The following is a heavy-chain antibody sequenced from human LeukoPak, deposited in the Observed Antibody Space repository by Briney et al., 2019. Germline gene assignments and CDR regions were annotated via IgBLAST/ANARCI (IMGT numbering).Heavy chain of an antibody. V-gene: IGHV3-23*01. CDR1: GFTFGSYA. CDR3: AKGYYDYVWGSYYFDY. D-gene: IGHD3-16*01. Sequence: PGGSLRLSCAASGFTFGSYAMSWVRRAPGKGLEWVSAISGSGGSTYYADSVKGRFTISRDNSRDTLYLQMNSLRAEDTAVYYCAKGYYDYVWGSYYFDYWGQGTLVTVSS. J-gene: IGHJ4*02. CDR2: ISGSGGST.